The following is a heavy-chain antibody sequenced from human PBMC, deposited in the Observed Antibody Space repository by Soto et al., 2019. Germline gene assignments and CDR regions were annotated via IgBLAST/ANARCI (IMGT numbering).Heavy chain of an antibody. Sequence: QVQLVQSGAEVKKPGASVQVSCKPAGYTFTSYDISWVRQAPGQGLQWMGWISVYNGNTNYAQNLQGRVTMTIDTSTSTAYMELRSLRSDDTAVYYCTRRTNYYDGSGYYYDYFDYWGQGTLVTVSS. J-gene: IGHJ4*02. CDR2: ISVYNGNT. V-gene: IGHV1-18*01. CDR3: TRRTNYYDGSGYYYDYFDY. CDR1: GYTFTSYD. D-gene: IGHD3-22*01.